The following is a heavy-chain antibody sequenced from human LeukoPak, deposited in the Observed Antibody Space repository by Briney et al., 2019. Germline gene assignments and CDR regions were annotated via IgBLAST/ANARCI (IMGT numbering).Heavy chain of an antibody. Sequence: TLSLTCTVSGGSISSGGYYWSWIRQPPGKALEWLARIDWDDDKYYSTSLKTRLTISKDTSKNQVVLTMTNMDPVDTATYYCARIHSSYWNAWVDYWGQGTLVTVSS. CDR2: IDWDDDK. D-gene: IGHD1-1*01. CDR1: GGSISSGGYY. J-gene: IGHJ4*02. V-gene: IGHV2-70*11. CDR3: ARIHSSYWNAWVDY.